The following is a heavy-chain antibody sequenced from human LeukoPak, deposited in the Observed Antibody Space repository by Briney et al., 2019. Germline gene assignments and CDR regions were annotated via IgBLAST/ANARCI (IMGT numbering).Heavy chain of an antibody. V-gene: IGHV1-46*01. J-gene: IGHJ6*02. CDR2: INPSGGST. D-gene: IGHD3-22*01. CDR1: GYTFTSYY. CDR3: ARGEYYYDSSGYYYDGMDV. Sequence: ASVKVSCKASGYTFTSYYMHWVRQAPGQGLEWMGIINPSGGSTSYAQKFQGRVTMTRDTSTSTVYMELSSLGSEDTAVYYCARGEYYYDSSGYYYDGMDVWGQGTTVTVSS.